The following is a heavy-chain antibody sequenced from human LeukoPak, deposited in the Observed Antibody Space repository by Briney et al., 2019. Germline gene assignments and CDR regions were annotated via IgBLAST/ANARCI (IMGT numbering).Heavy chain of an antibody. J-gene: IGHJ5*02. Sequence: PSETLSPTCTVSGGSISSSYKYWGWVRQPPGRGLEWIGSIYYSGTTYYNPSLKSRVTISVDTSKNQFSLKLTSVTAADTAVYYCARSTAAEGPTHNWFDPWGQGTLVTVSS. CDR2: IYYSGTT. D-gene: IGHD6-13*01. CDR1: GGSISSSYKY. V-gene: IGHV4-39*01. CDR3: ARSTAAEGPTHNWFDP.